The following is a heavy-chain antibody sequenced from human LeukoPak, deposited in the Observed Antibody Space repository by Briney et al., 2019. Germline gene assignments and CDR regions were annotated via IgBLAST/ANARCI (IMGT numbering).Heavy chain of an antibody. CDR3: AREREGYFDY. CDR1: GGTFSSYA. V-gene: IGHV1-69*13. CDR2: IIPIFGTA. D-gene: IGHD3-22*01. Sequence: ASVKVACKASGGTFSSYAISWVRQAPGQGLEWMGGIIPIFGTANYAQKFQGRVTITADESTSTAYMELSSLRSEDTAVYYCAREREGYFDYWGQGTLVTVSS. J-gene: IGHJ4*02.